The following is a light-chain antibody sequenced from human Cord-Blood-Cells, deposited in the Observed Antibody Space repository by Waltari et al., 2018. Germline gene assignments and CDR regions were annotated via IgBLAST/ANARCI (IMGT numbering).Light chain of an antibody. CDR1: QGFSNY. J-gene: IGKJ3*01. CDR2: AAS. V-gene: IGKV1-27*01. CDR3: QKYHSAPFT. Sequence: DIQMTPSPSSLSASVGDRVTITCRASQGFSNYLAWYHQKPGKVPKLLIYAASTLQSGVPSRFSGSGSGPDFTRTISSLLPEDVATYYCQKYHSAPFTFGPGTKVDIK.